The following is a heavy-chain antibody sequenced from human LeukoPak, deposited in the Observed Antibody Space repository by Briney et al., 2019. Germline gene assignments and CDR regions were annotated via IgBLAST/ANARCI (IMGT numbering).Heavy chain of an antibody. CDR1: GGSISSYY. V-gene: IGHV4-59*12. Sequence: PSETLSLTCTVSGGSISSYYWSWIRQPPGKGLEWIGYIYYSGSTNYNPSLKSRVTISVDTSKNQFSLKLSSVTAADTAVYYCARDPRNYYDSSGYYYSDAFDIWGQGTMVTVSS. D-gene: IGHD3-22*01. CDR3: ARDPRNYYDSSGYYYSDAFDI. J-gene: IGHJ3*02. CDR2: IYYSGST.